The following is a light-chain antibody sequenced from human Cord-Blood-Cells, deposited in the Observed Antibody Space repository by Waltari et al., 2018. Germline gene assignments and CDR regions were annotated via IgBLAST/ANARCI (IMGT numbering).Light chain of an antibody. Sequence: QSALTQPASVSGSPGQSTTISCTGTSSDVGGYNYVSWYQQHPGKAPKLMIYDVSNRPSWVSNRFSGSNSGNPASLPISGLQAEDEADYYCSSYTSSSTLVFGGGTKLTVL. CDR1: SSDVGGYNY. CDR2: DVS. CDR3: SSYTSSSTLV. J-gene: IGLJ3*02. V-gene: IGLV2-14*03.